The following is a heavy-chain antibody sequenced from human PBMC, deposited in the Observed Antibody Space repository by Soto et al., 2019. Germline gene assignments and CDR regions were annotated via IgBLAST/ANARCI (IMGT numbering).Heavy chain of an antibody. D-gene: IGHD3-3*01. Sequence: GGSLRLSCAASGFTVSSNEMSWVRQAPGKGLEWVSSISGGSTYYADSRKGRFTISRDNSKNTLHLQMNSLRAEDTAVYYCKKDHRLRFLEWLLSVYWGQGTLVTVSS. V-gene: IGHV3-66*01. J-gene: IGHJ4*02. CDR2: ISGGST. CDR1: GFTVSSNE. CDR3: KKDHRLRFLEWLLSVY.